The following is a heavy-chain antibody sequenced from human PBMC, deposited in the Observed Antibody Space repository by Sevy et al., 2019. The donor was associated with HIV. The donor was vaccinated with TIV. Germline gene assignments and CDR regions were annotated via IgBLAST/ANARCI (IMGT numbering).Heavy chain of an antibody. Sequence: GGSLRLSCAASGFTVSSNYMSWVRQAPGKGLEWVSVIYSGGDTYYADSVKGRFIISRANSKNTLYLQMNSLRAEDTAVYYCAGDLDDYGDYQAVGGMDVWGQGTTVTVSS. J-gene: IGHJ6*02. CDR2: IYSGGDT. CDR3: AGDLDDYGDYQAVGGMDV. D-gene: IGHD4-17*01. CDR1: GFTVSSNY. V-gene: IGHV3-53*01.